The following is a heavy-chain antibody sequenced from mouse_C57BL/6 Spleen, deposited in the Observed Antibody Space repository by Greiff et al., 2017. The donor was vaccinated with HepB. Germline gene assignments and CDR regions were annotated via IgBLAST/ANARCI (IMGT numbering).Heavy chain of an antibody. Sequence: QVQLQQSGAELVRPGTSVKVSCKASGYAFTNYLIEWVKQRPGQGLEWIGVINPGSGGTNYNEKFKGKATLTADKSASTAYMQLSSLKSEDSAVYFCARWSYYGSSYGYYAMDYGGQGTSVTVSS. CDR3: ARWSYYGSSYGYYAMDY. D-gene: IGHD1-1*01. CDR1: GYAFTNYL. J-gene: IGHJ4*01. CDR2: INPGSGGT. V-gene: IGHV1-54*01.